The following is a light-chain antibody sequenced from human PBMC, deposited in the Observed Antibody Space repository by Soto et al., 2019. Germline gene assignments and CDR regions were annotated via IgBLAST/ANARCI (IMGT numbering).Light chain of an antibody. CDR1: SSDVGSYNL. J-gene: IGLJ2*01. CDR2: EVS. Sequence: QSALTQPASVSGSPGQSITISCTGTSSDVGSYNLVSWYQQHPGKAPKLMIYEVSKRPSGVSNRFSGSKSGNTASLTFSGLQAEDEADYYCCSYAGSSLFGGGTKLTVL. CDR3: CSYAGSSL. V-gene: IGLV2-23*02.